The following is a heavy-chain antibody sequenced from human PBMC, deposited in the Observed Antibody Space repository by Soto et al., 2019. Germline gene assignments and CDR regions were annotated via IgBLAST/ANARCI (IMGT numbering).Heavy chain of an antibody. J-gene: IGHJ5*02. D-gene: IGHD2-15*01. CDR2: IYYSGST. CDR3: ARAGYCSAFDCGWFDP. V-gene: IGHV4-61*08. Sequence: SETLSLTCTVSGGSISSGDYCWSWIRQPPGKGLEWIGYIYYSGSTNYNPSLKSRVTISVDTSRNQFSLKLSSVTAADTAVYYCARAGYCSAFDCGWFDPWGQGTLVTVSS. CDR1: GGSISSGDYC.